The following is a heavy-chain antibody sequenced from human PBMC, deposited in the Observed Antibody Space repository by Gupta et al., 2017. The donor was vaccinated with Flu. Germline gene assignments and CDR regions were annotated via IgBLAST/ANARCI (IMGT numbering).Heavy chain of an antibody. J-gene: IGHJ4*02. CDR3: ARADQWQLCDY. Sequence: WVRQAPGKGLEWVSSISSTSSYIFYGDSVKGRFTISRDNAKNSLYLQMNSLRGDDTAVYYCARADQWQLCDYWGQGTLVTVSS. D-gene: IGHD6-13*01. V-gene: IGHV3-21*01. CDR2: ISSTSSYI.